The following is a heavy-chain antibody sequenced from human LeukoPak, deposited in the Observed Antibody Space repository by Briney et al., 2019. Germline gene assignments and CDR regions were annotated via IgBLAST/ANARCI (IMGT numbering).Heavy chain of an antibody. J-gene: IGHJ6*03. V-gene: IGHV4-59*01. CDR2: VDHTGST. D-gene: IGHD4-11*01. Sequence: SETLSLTCTVSDDSITMYYWTWLRQPPGKGLEWIGYVDHTGSTKFNPSLNGRVSISRDTSKNLFSLRLRSVTAADTAVYFCARGRVSSSTWYSTYYYYSYMDVWGKGTTVTVSS. CDR1: DDSITMYY. CDR3: ARGRVSSSTWYSTYYYYSYMDV.